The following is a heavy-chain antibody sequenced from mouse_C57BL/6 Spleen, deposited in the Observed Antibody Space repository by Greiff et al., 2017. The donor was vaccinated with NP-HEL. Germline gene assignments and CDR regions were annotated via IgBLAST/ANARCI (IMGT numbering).Heavy chain of an antibody. J-gene: IGHJ2*01. CDR1: GYTFTSYW. V-gene: IGHV1-69*01. D-gene: IGHD2-4*01. CDR3: ARTSTMITKYYFDY. CDR2: IDPSDSYT. Sequence: QVQLQQPGAELVMPGASVKLSCKASGYTFTSYWMHWVKQRPGQGLEWIGEIDPSDSYTNYNQKFKGKSTLTVDKSSSTAYMQLSSLTSEDSAVYYCARTSTMITKYYFDYWGQGTTLTVSS.